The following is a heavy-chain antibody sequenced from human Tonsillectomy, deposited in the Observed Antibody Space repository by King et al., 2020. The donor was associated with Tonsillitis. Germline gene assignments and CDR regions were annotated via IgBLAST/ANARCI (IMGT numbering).Heavy chain of an antibody. Sequence: QLQESGPGLVKPSETLSLTCTISGGSISTYYWTWVRQPPGKTLEWIGHIDYRGTTNYNPSLKSRVTMSVDMSKNQFSLKLTSVTAADTAVYYCARDSGLVMNYWGQGTLVTVSS. D-gene: IGHD3/OR15-3a*01. CDR1: GGSISTYY. J-gene: IGHJ4*02. CDR3: ARDSGLVMNY. CDR2: IDYRGTT. V-gene: IGHV4-59*01.